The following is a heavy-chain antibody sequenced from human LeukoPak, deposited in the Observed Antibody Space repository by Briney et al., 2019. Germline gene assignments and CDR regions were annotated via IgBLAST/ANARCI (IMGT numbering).Heavy chain of an antibody. V-gene: IGHV4-4*07. D-gene: IGHD6-19*01. CDR2: IYTSGST. CDR1: GGSISSYY. J-gene: IGHJ4*02. Sequence: TSETLSLTCTVSGGSISSYYWSWIRQPAGKGLEWIGRIYTSGSTNYNPSLKSRVTMSVDTSKNQFSLKLSSVTAADTAVYYCARAGIAVAGNLGADFDYWAREPWSPSPQ. CDR3: ARAGIAVAGNLGADFDY.